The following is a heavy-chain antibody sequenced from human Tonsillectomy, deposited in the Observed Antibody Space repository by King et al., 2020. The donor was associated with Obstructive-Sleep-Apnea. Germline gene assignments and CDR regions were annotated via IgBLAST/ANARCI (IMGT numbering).Heavy chain of an antibody. Sequence: VQLVESGAEVKKPGASVKVSCTASGYTFTSYGISWVRQAPGKGLEWMGWISAYNGNTNYAQKLQGRVTMTTDTSTSTAYMELRSLRSDDTAVYYCARELGGYSGYHSVDYWGQGTLVTVSS. CDR2: ISAYNGNT. D-gene: IGHD5-12*01. V-gene: IGHV1-18*01. CDR3: ARELGGYSGYHSVDY. CDR1: GYTFTSYG. J-gene: IGHJ4*02.